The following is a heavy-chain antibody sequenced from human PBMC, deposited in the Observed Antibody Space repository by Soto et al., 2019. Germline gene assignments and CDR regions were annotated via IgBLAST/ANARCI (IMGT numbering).Heavy chain of an antibody. CDR1: GFTFSSYG. D-gene: IGHD2-15*01. CDR3: AKDRSRIPSYPHPLDP. Sequence: AGGSLRLSCAASGFTFSSYGMHWVRQAPGKGLEWVAVISYDGSNKYYADSVKGRFTISRDNSKNTLYLQMNSLRAEDTAVYYCAKDRSRIPSYPHPLDPWGQGTLVTVSS. CDR2: ISYDGSNK. V-gene: IGHV3-30*18. J-gene: IGHJ5*02.